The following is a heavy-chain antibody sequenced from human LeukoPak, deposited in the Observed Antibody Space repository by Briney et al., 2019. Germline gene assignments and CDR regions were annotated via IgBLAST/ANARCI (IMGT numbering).Heavy chain of an antibody. V-gene: IGHV1-18*01. J-gene: IGHJ3*02. D-gene: IGHD6-6*01. CDR3: ARDDEYSSSSDAFDI. CDR2: ISAYNGNT. CDR1: GYTFTSYG. Sequence: GASVKVSCKASGYTFTSYGISWVRQAPGQGLEWMGWISAYNGNTNYAQKLQGRVTMTTDTSTSTAYMELRSLRSDDTAVYYCARDDEYSSSSDAFDIWGQGTMVTVSS.